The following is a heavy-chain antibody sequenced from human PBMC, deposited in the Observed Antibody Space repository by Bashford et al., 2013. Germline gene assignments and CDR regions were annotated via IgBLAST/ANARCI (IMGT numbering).Heavy chain of an antibody. CDR2: IYPGDSDA. Sequence: GESLKISCKGSGYSFTSYWIGWVRQMPGKGLEWMGIIYPGDSDARYSPSFQGQVTISADKSISTAYLQWSSLKASDTAMYYCARPNRDCSGGTCYRYFDYWGQGTLVTVSS. CDR1: GYSFTSYW. J-gene: IGHJ4*02. V-gene: IGHV5-51*01. D-gene: IGHD2-15*01. CDR3: ARPNRDCSGGTCYRYFDY.